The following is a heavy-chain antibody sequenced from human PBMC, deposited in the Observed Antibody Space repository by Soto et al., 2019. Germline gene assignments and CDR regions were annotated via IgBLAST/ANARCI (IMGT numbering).Heavy chain of an antibody. V-gene: IGHV4-30-2*01. J-gene: IGHJ4*02. Sequence: QLQLQESGSRLVKASQTLSLTCAVSGGSISSGGFSCNWIRQPPGKGLAWIGYIYHSGSTYFNPSLKSRVTMSVDRSTTQFSLKLSSVTAADTAVYYCASRVSDYFDYWGQGTPVTVSS. CDR2: IYHSGST. D-gene: IGHD6-19*01. CDR3: ASRVSDYFDY. CDR1: GGSISSGGFS.